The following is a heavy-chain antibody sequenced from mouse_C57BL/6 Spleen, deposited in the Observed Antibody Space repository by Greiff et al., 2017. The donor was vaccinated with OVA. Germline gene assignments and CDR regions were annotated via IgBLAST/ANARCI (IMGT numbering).Heavy chain of an antibody. Sequence: QVQLQQPGAELVKPGASVKMSCKASGYTFTSYWITWVKQRPGQGLEWIGDIYPGSGSTNYNEKFKSKATLTVDTSSSTAYMQLSSLTSEDSAVYYCARESSGYPWFAYWGQGTLVTVSA. V-gene: IGHV1-55*01. J-gene: IGHJ3*01. CDR2: IYPGSGST. D-gene: IGHD3-2*02. CDR3: ARESSGYPWFAY. CDR1: GYTFTSYW.